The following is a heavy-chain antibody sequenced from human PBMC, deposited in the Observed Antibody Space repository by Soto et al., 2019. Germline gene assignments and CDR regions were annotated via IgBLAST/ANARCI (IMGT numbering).Heavy chain of an antibody. CDR3: ATRTRQYSRSWLSY. Sequence: QVQLQESGPGLVKPSETLSLTCTVSGGSVSSGSYYWSWIRQPPGKGLEWIGYIYYSGSTNYNPSLKSRVTISVDTSKNQFSLKLSSVTAADTAVYYCATRTRQYSRSWLSYWGQGTLVTVSS. J-gene: IGHJ4*02. V-gene: IGHV4-61*01. CDR1: GGSVSSGSYY. D-gene: IGHD6-13*01. CDR2: IYYSGST.